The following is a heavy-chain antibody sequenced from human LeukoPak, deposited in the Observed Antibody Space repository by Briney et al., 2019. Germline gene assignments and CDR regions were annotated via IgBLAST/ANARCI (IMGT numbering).Heavy chain of an antibody. D-gene: IGHD2-2*01. CDR3: AKGVPAARSREASTSWVY. CDR1: GFTFSNYA. V-gene: IGHV3-23*01. CDR2: ISGSGGST. J-gene: IGHJ4*02. Sequence: PGRSLRLSCAAAGFTFSNYAMTWVRQAPGRGLEWVSSISGSGGSTYYADSVKGRFTISRDNSKNTLYLQMYSLRAEDTAVYYCAKGVPAARSREASTSWVYWGQGTLVTVSS.